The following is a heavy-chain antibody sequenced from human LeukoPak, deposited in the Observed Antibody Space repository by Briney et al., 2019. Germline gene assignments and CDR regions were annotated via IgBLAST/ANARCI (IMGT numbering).Heavy chain of an antibody. J-gene: IGHJ3*02. CDR3: ARRRELLRRDAFDI. V-gene: IGHV4-34*01. Sequence: KPSETLSLTCAVYGGSFSGYYWSWIRQPPGKGLEWIGEINHSGSTNYNPSLKNRVTISVDTSKNQFSLKLSSVTAADTAVYYCARRRELLRRDAFDIWGQGTMVTVSS. CDR2: INHSGST. CDR1: GGSFSGYY. D-gene: IGHD1-26*01.